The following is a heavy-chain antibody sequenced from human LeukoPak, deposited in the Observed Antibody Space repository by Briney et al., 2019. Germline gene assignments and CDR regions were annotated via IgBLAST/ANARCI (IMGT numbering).Heavy chain of an antibody. J-gene: IGHJ4*02. CDR2: INPNSGGT. V-gene: IGHV1-2*02. CDR3: VREIYSSGWGPGY. Sequence: ASVKVSCKASGYSFTIYYLHWLRQAPGQGLEWMGWINPNSGGTNYAQKFQGRVTMTRDTSISTAYMELSRLRSDDTAVYYCVREIYSSGWGPGYWCQGTLVTVSS. CDR1: GYSFTIYY. D-gene: IGHD6-19*01.